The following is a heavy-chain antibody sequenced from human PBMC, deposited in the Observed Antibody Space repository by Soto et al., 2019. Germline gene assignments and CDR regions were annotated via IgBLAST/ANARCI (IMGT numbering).Heavy chain of an antibody. CDR1: GGTFSSYA. D-gene: IGHD6-13*01. V-gene: IGHV1-69*13. Sequence: SVKVSCKASGGTFSSYAISWVRQAPGQGREWMGGIIPIFGTANYAQKFQGRVTITADESTITAYMELSSLRSEDTAVYYCARDSGWSTYYFDYWGQGTLVNVSS. CDR3: ARDSGWSTYYFDY. J-gene: IGHJ4*02. CDR2: IIPIFGTA.